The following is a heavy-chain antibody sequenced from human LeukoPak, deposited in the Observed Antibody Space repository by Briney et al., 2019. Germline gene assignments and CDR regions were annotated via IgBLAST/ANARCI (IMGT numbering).Heavy chain of an antibody. V-gene: IGHV1-69*06. CDR1: GGTFSSYA. D-gene: IGHD5-12*01. CDR2: IIPIFGTA. CDR3: ASYAAIGVSGYLSGYGMDV. Sequence: GASVKVSCKASGGTFSSYAISWVRQAPGQGLEWMGGIIPIFGTANYAQKFQGRVTITADKSTSTAYMELSSLRSEDTAVYYCASYAAIGVSGYLSGYGMDVWGQGTTVTVSS. J-gene: IGHJ6*02.